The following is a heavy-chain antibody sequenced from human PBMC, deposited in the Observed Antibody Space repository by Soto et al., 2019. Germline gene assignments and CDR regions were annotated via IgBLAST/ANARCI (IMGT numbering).Heavy chain of an antibody. CDR3: ARVVFLDILTGYPSYFDY. V-gene: IGHV4-31*03. D-gene: IGHD3-9*01. Sequence: PSETLSLTCTVSGGSISSGGYYWSWIRQHPGKGLEWIGYIYYSGSTYYNPSLKSRVTISVDTSKNQFSLKLSSVTAADTAVYYCARVVFLDILTGYPSYFDYWGQGTLVTVSS. CDR2: IYYSGST. J-gene: IGHJ4*02. CDR1: GGSISSGGYY.